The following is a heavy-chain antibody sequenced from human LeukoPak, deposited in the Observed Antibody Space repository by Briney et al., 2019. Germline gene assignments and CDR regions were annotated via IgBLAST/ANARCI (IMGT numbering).Heavy chain of an antibody. J-gene: IGHJ6*02. Sequence: GGSLRLSCAASGFTFSSYAMHWVRQAPGKGLEWVAVISYDGSNKYYADSVKGRFTISRDNSKNTLYLQMNSLRAEDTAVYYCARDPLVVGATDYYYGMDVWGQGTTVTVS. CDR3: ARDPLVVGATDYYYGMDV. CDR1: GFTFSSYA. V-gene: IGHV3-30*04. D-gene: IGHD1-26*01. CDR2: ISYDGSNK.